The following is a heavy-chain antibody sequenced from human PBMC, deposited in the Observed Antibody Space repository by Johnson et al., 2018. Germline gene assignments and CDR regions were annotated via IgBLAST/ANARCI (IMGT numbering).Heavy chain of an antibody. V-gene: IGHV3-53*01. D-gene: IGHD6-13*01. J-gene: IGHJ3*02. CDR3: ARVYGSSSWPGGLAFDI. Sequence: KGRFTISRDNSKNTLYLQMNSLRAEDTAVYYCARVYGSSSWPGGLAFDIWGQGTMVTVSS.